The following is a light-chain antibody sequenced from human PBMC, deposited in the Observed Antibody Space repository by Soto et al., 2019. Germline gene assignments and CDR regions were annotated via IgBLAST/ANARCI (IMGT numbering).Light chain of an antibody. CDR3: FSYTSSGTYV. Sequence: QSVLTQPASVSGSAGQSITISCTGTSSGVGNYKYVSWYQQHPGKAPKLMIYEVSNRPSGVSNRFSGSKSGNTASLTISGLQAEDETDYYCFSYTSSGTYVFGTGTKVTVL. V-gene: IGLV2-14*01. J-gene: IGLJ1*01. CDR1: SSGVGNYKY. CDR2: EVS.